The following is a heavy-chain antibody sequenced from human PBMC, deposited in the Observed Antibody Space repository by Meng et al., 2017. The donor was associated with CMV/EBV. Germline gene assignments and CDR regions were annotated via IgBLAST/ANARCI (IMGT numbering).Heavy chain of an antibody. Sequence: ASVISCKASGYTFTGYYMQWVRQAPGQGLEWMGWINPKSGGTNYAQNFQGRVTMTRDTSISTAYMELNRLRSDDTAVYYCASGAGVGDSSSGLADYWGQGTLVTVSS. J-gene: IGHJ4*02. CDR1: GYTFTGYY. CDR2: INPKSGGT. CDR3: ASGAGVGDSSSGLADY. V-gene: IGHV1-2*02. D-gene: IGHD6-6*01.